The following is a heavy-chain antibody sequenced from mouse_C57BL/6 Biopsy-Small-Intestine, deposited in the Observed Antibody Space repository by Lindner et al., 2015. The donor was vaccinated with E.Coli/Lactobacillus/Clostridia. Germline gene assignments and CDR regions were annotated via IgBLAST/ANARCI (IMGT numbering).Heavy chain of an antibody. CDR2: INPNNGGT. CDR1: GYTFTDYN. CDR3: ARAGRGFAY. J-gene: IGHJ3*01. V-gene: IGHV1-22*01. Sequence: VQLQESGPELVKPGASVKMSCKASGYTFTDYNIHWVKQSHGRSLEWIGYINPNNGGTSYNQKFKGKATLTVNKSSSTAYMELRSLTSEDSAVYYCARAGRGFAYWGQGDSGHCLC. D-gene: IGHD3-3*01.